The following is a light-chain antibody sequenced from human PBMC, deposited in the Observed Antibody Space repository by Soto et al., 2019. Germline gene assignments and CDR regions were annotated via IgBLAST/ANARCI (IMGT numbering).Light chain of an antibody. Sequence: QSALTQPASVSGSPGQSITISCTGTSSDVGLYDYVSWYQQHPGKAPQLMIYAVSNRPSGVSNRFSASKSGNTASLFISGLQAEDEADYCCSSYTSDSSYVFXSGTKGTVL. CDR1: SSDVGLYDY. CDR2: AVS. V-gene: IGLV2-14*01. J-gene: IGLJ1*01. CDR3: SSYTSDSSYV.